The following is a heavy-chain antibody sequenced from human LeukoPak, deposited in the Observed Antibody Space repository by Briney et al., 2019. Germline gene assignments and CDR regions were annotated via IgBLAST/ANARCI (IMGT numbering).Heavy chain of an antibody. CDR3: AKRGVVIRAVIIVGFHKEAYYFDY. Sequence: GGSLRLSCAVSGITLSNYGMSWVRQAPGKGLEWVAGTSDGGGSRSYADSVKGRFTISRDNPKNTLYLQMNSLRAEDTAVYFCAKRGVVIRAVIIVGFHKEAYYFDYWGQGALVTVSS. CDR1: GITLSNYG. V-gene: IGHV3-23*01. CDR2: TSDGGGSR. J-gene: IGHJ4*02. D-gene: IGHD3-10*01.